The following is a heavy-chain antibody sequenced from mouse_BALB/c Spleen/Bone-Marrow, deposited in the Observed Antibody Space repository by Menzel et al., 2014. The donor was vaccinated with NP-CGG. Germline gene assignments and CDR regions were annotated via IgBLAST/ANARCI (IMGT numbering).Heavy chain of an antibody. J-gene: IGHJ2*01. CDR2: ISSGSSTI. D-gene: IGHD3-2*02. Sequence: DVHLVESGGGLVQPGGSRKLSCAASGFTFSSFGMHWVRQAPEKGPEWVAYISSGSSTIYYADTLKGRFTISRDNPKNTLFLQMTSLRSEDTAMYYCARSRLRGYYFDYWGQGTTLTVSS. V-gene: IGHV5-17*02. CDR1: GFTFSSFG. CDR3: ARSRLRGYYFDY.